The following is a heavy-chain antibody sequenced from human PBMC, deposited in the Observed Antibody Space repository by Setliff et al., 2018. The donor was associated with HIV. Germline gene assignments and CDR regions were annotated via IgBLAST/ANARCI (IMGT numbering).Heavy chain of an antibody. CDR2: ISSSSSYI. Sequence: GGSLRLSCAASGFTFSSYSMNWVRQAPGKGLKWVSSISSSSSYINYADSVKGRFTISRDNAKNSLYLQMNSLRAEDTAVYYCAIGNQQLVFDYWGQGTLVTVSS. D-gene: IGHD6-13*01. CDR3: AIGNQQLVFDY. J-gene: IGHJ4*02. CDR1: GFTFSSYS. V-gene: IGHV3-21*01.